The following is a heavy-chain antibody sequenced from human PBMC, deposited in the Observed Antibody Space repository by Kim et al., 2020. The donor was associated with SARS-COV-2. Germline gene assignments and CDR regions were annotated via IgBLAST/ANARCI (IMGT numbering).Heavy chain of an antibody. CDR3: ARGLIGPPGIAAAGNWFDP. CDR2: INHSGST. J-gene: IGHJ5*02. Sequence: SETLSLTCAVYGGSFSGYYWSWIRQPPGKGLEWIGEINHSGSTNYNPSLKSRVTISVDTSKNQFSLKLSSVTAADTAVYYCARGLIGPPGIAAAGNWFDPWGQGTLVTVSS. V-gene: IGHV4-34*01. CDR1: GGSFSGYY. D-gene: IGHD6-13*01.